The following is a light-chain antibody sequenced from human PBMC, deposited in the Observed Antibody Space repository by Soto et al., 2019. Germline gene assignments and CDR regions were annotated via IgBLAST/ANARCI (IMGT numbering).Light chain of an antibody. CDR2: GAS. CDR3: QQYGRSPLT. CDR1: QSVSSSY. Sequence: EIVLTQSPGTLSLPPGERATLSCRASQSVSSSYLAWYQQKPGQAPRLLIHGASSRATGIPDRFSGSGSGTDFTLTISRLEPEDFAVYYCQQYGRSPLTFGGGT. V-gene: IGKV3-20*01. J-gene: IGKJ4*01.